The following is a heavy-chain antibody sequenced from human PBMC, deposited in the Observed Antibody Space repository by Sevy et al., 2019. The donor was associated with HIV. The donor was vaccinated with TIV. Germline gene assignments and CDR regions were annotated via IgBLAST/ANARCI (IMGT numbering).Heavy chain of an antibody. V-gene: IGHV3-33*02. CDR1: GFAPSTYG. CDR3: ARDPRMYGDYHLAYFDY. D-gene: IGHD2-2*01. J-gene: IGHJ4*02. CDR2: IGYDGSNK. Sequence: GGSLRLSCAASGFAPSTYGMHWVRQAPGKGREWVAVIGYDGSNKYYADSVKGRISISRDNSTNTLFLQMDSLRAEETAVYYCARDPRMYGDYHLAYFDYWGQGTLVTVSS.